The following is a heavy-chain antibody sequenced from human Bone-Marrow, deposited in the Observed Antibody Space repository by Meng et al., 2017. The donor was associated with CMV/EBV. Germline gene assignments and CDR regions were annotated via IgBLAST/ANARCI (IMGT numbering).Heavy chain of an antibody. J-gene: IGHJ3*02. CDR3: ARARMLAPFAI. V-gene: IGHV4-34*01. CDR1: RGPFNGFS. CDR2: INHGGST. D-gene: IGHD2/OR15-2a*01. Sequence: SQTLSLTCAVYRGPFNGFSWSWIRQSPGKGLEWIGDINHGGSTNFNPSLQSRVTISIDTSKKQFSLNLRSVTAADTAVYFCARARMLAPFAIWGQGKEVTIAS.